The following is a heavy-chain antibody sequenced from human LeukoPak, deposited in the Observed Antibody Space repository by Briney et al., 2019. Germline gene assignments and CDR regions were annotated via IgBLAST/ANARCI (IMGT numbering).Heavy chain of an antibody. CDR3: ARVPYSSSSGDWFDP. Sequence: PSETLSLTCTVSGGSISSGGYYWSWIRQPPGKGLEWIGYIYHSGSTYYNPSLKSRVTISVDRSKNQFSLKLSSVTAADTAVYYCARVPYSSSSGDWFDPWGQGTLVTVSS. J-gene: IGHJ5*02. V-gene: IGHV4-30-2*01. CDR1: GGSISSGGYY. D-gene: IGHD6-6*01. CDR2: IYHSGST.